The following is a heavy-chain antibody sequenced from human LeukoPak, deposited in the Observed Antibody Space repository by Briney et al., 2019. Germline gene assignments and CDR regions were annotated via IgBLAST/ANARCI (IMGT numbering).Heavy chain of an antibody. CDR3: ARHSPVGIFYFDY. J-gene: IGHJ4*02. CDR2: INHSGST. V-gene: IGHV4-34*01. CDR1: GGSFSGYY. D-gene: IGHD1-26*01. Sequence: ASETLSLTCAVYGGSFSGYYWSWIRQPPGKGLEWIGEINHSGSTYYNPSLKSRVTISVDTSKNQFSLKLSSVTAADTAVYYCARHSPVGIFYFDYWGQGTLVTVSS.